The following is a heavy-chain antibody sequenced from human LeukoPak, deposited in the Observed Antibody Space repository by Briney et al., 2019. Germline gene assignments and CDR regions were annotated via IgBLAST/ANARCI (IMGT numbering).Heavy chain of an antibody. CDR1: GFTFSSYA. J-gene: IGHJ3*02. Sequence: PGGSLRLSCAASGFTFSSYAMHWVRQAPGKGLEWVSAISGSGGSTYYADSVKGRFTISRDNAKNTLYLQMNSLRAEDTALYYCWGGSGYAFDIWGQGTLVTVSS. CDR3: WGGSGYAFDI. D-gene: IGHD3-22*01. V-gene: IGHV3-23*01. CDR2: ISGSGGST.